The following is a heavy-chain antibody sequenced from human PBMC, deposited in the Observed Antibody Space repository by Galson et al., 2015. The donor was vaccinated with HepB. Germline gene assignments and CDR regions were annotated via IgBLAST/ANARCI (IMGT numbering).Heavy chain of an antibody. Sequence: SLRLSCAASGFTFSSYAMSWVRQAPGKGLEWVSAISGSGGSTYYADSVKGRFTISRDNSKNTLYLQMNSLRAEDTAVYCCAKDMVRGVIITLRWDYWGQGTLDTVSS. CDR1: GFTFSSYA. J-gene: IGHJ4*02. V-gene: IGHV3-23*01. D-gene: IGHD3-10*01. CDR2: ISGSGGST. CDR3: AKDMVRGVIITLRWDY.